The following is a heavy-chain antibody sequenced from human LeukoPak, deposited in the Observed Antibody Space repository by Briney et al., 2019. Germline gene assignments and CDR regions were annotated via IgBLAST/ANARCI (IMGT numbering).Heavy chain of an antibody. CDR1: GGSISSSSYY. D-gene: IGHD2-21*02. V-gene: IGHV4-39*07. Sequence: SETLSLTCTVSGGSISSSSYYWGWLRQPPGKGLEWIGSIYYSGSTYYNPSLKSRVTISVDTSKNQFSLKLSSVTAADTPVYYWARDLASCAGDCYSDGFDYWGQGALVTVSS. CDR2: IYYSGST. J-gene: IGHJ4*02. CDR3: ARDLASCAGDCYSDGFDY.